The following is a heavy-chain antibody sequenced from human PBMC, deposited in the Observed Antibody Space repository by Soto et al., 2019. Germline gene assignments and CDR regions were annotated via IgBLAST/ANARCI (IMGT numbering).Heavy chain of an antibody. D-gene: IGHD6-13*01. V-gene: IGHV4-34*01. CDR3: ARTYSSSWSPFDY. Sequence: QVQLQQWGAGLLKPSETLSLTCAVYGGSFSGYYWSWIRQPPGKGLEWIGEINQSGGTNYNPSLKSRVTISVDTSKNRFSLKLSSVTAADTAVYYCARTYSSSWSPFDYWGQGTLVTVSS. CDR2: INQSGGT. CDR1: GGSFSGYY. J-gene: IGHJ4*02.